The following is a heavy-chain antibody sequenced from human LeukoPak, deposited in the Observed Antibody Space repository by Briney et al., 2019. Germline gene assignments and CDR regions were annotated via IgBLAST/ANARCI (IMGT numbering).Heavy chain of an antibody. D-gene: IGHD3-10*01. J-gene: IGHJ5*02. Sequence: SETLSLTCTVTGGSISNYYWSWIRQPPGKGLEWIGYIYYSGSTNYNPSLKSRVTISVDTSKNQFSLKLSSVTAADTAVYYCARIPTYYYGSGSYYRNWFDPWGQGTLVTVSS. CDR1: GGSISNYY. CDR3: ARIPTYYYGSGSYYRNWFDP. CDR2: IYYSGST. V-gene: IGHV4-59*12.